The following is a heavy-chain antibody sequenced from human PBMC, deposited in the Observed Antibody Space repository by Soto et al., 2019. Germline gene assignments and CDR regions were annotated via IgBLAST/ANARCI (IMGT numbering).Heavy chain of an antibody. Sequence: SETLSLTCAVSGASITSNNWWTWVRQPPGKGLEWIGEIYHSGITSYNPSLKSRITISLDKSKNHLSLNLTSVTAADTAVYYCARHGGKFFDYWGHGTLVTVSS. D-gene: IGHD2-15*01. CDR3: ARHGGKFFDY. J-gene: IGHJ4*01. V-gene: IGHV4-4*02. CDR2: IYHSGIT. CDR1: GASITSNNW.